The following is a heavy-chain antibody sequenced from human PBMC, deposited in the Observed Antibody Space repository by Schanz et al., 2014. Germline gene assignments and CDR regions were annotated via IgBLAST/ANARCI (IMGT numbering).Heavy chain of an antibody. CDR1: GFTFSSYS. D-gene: IGHD2-21*01. CDR3: ARGRSLGWCDY. CDR2: ISRSSSSI. J-gene: IGHJ4*02. V-gene: IGHV3-21*01. Sequence: EVQLVESGGDLVQPGGSLRLSCAASGFTFSSYSMNWVRQAPGKGLEWVSSISRSSSSIYYADSVKGRFTISRDNAKNSLYLQMHSLRAEDTAVYYCARGRSLGWCDYWGQGTLVTVSS.